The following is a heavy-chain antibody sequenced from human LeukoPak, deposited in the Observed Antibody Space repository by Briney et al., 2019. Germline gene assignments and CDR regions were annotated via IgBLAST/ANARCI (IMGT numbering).Heavy chain of an antibody. D-gene: IGHD1-26*01. Sequence: GGSLRLSCAASGFTFSSYWMSWVRQAPGKGLEWVANIKQDGNEKDYADSVRGRFTISRDNAKNSLYLQMNSLRAEDTAEYYCARDKIVGATYFDYWGQGTLVTVSS. CDR3: ARDKIVGATYFDY. J-gene: IGHJ4*02. CDR2: IKQDGNEK. V-gene: IGHV3-7*01. CDR1: GFTFSSYW.